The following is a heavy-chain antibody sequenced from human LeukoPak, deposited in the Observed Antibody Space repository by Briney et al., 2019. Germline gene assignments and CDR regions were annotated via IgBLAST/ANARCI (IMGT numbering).Heavy chain of an antibody. D-gene: IGHD6-19*01. CDR2: INPNSGGT. Sequence: ALVKVSCTASGYTFTGYYMHWVRQAPGQGLEWMGWINPNSGGTNYAQKFQGWVTMTRDTSISTAYMELSRLRSDDTAVYYCARGRGRGRIAVAGYFDYWGQGTLVTVSS. V-gene: IGHV1-2*04. CDR3: ARGRGRGRIAVAGYFDY. CDR1: GYTFTGYY. J-gene: IGHJ4*02.